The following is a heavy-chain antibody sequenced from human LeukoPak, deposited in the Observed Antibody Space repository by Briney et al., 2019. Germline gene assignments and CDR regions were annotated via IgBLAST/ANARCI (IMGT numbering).Heavy chain of an antibody. CDR3: AREGVYYYDSSGYQTFDY. CDR2: TYYRSKWYN. V-gene: IGHV6-1*01. J-gene: IGHJ4*02. D-gene: IGHD3-22*01. Sequence: SQTPSLTCAISGDSVSSNSAAWNWIRQSPSRGLEWLGRTYYRSKWYNDYAVSVKSRITINPDTSKNQFSLQLNSVTPEDTAVYYCAREGVYYYDSSGYQTFDYWGQGTLVTVSS. CDR1: GDSVSSNSAA.